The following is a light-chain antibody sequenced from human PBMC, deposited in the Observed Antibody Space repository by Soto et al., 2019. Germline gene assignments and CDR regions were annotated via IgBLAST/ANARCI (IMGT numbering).Light chain of an antibody. V-gene: IGKV2-30*02. J-gene: IGKJ2*01. Sequence: DVVMTQSPLSLPVTLGQAATVSCRSTQRLVHSDGNTSLNWFQQRPGQSPRRLLHHVSTRDSGVPDRFSGRGSGTDFTLKISRVEAEDVGVYYCNQGTHWPHTFGQGTKLEIK. CDR3: NQGTHWPHT. CDR1: QRLVHSDGNTS. CDR2: HVS.